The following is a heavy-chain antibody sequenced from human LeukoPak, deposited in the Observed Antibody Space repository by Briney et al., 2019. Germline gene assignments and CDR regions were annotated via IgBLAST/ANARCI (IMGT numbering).Heavy chain of an antibody. J-gene: IGHJ6*03. CDR2: ISSSSSYI. CDR3: ARDPYSGSYGADYYYYMDV. V-gene: IGHV3-21*01. Sequence: GGSLRLSCAASGFTFSSYSMNWVRQAPGKGLEWVSSISSSSSYIYYADSVKGRFTISRDNAKSSLYLQMNSLRAEDTAVYYCARDPYSGSYGADYYYYMDVWGKGTTVTISS. CDR1: GFTFSSYS. D-gene: IGHD1-26*01.